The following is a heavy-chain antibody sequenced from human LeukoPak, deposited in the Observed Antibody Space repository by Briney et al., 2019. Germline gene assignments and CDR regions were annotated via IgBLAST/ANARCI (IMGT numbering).Heavy chain of an antibody. CDR2: ISYDGSNK. V-gene: IGHV3-30-3*01. CDR3: ARERLYGFDF. Sequence: GGSLRLSCAASGFTFSSYAMHWVRQAPGKGLDWVAVISYDGSNKYYADSVKGRFTISRDNSKNTLYLQMNSLRAEDTAVYYCARERLYGFDFWGQRTLVTVSS. CDR1: GFTFSSYA. J-gene: IGHJ4*02. D-gene: IGHD2-2*02.